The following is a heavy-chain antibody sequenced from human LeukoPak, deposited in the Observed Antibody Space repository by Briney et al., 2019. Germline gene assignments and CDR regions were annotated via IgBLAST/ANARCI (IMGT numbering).Heavy chain of an antibody. D-gene: IGHD1-14*01. CDR1: GGSFSDYY. Sequence: SETLSLTCAVYGGSFSDYYWRWIRQPPGKGLEWIGEINDCGSTNNNPSLKSRVTISVDTSKNQFSLKLSSVTAADTAVYYCARDPRPEFPNAFDIWGQGTMVTVSS. CDR2: INDCGST. J-gene: IGHJ3*02. V-gene: IGHV4-34*01. CDR3: ARDPRPEFPNAFDI.